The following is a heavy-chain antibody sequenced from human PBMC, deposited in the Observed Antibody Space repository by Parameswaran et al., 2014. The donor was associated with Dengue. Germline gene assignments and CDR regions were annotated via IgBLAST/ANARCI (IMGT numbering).Heavy chain of an antibody. D-gene: IGHD3-16*01. V-gene: IGHV1-69*01. Sequence: WVRQAPGQGLEWMGGIIPIFRTAKSAQKFQGRVTITADESTSTAYMELSSLSSGDTAVYYCATLSRPQGPTDFWGQGTLVPSPQ. J-gene: IGHJ4*02. CDR3: ATLSRPQGPTDF. CDR2: IIPIFRTA.